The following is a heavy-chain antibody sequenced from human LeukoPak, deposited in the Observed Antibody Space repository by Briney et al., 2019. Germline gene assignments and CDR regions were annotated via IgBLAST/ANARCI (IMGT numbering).Heavy chain of an antibody. D-gene: IGHD5-18*01. J-gene: IGHJ4*02. CDR1: GYTFTSYY. V-gene: IGHV1-46*03. Sequence: ASVKVSCKASGYTFTSYYMHWVRQAPGQGLEWMGIINPSGGSTSYAQKFQGRVTMTRDTSTSTVYMELSSLRSEDTAVYYCAREKGPWIQLWSNPLDYWGQGTLVTVSP. CDR2: INPSGGST. CDR3: AREKGPWIQLWSNPLDY.